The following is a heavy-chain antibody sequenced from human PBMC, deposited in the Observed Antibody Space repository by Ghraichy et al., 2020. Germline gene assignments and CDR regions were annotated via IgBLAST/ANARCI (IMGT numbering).Heavy chain of an antibody. CDR2: IRNDGDVGGGDVT. J-gene: IGHJ4*02. V-gene: IGHV3-23*01. Sequence: GGSLRLSCASSGFTFSSYTMSWVRQAPGKGLEWVSAIRNDGDVGGGDVTYYADSVKGRFTISRDNSKNTLYLQMSSLRAEDTAVYYCARVVRSHSIDMAFDYWGQGTLVTVSS. CDR3: ARVVRSHSIDMAFDY. D-gene: IGHD5-24*01. CDR1: GFTFSSYT.